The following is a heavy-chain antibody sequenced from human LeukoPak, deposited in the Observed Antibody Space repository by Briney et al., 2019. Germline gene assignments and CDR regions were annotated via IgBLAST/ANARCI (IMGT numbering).Heavy chain of an antibody. J-gene: IGHJ4*02. Sequence: PGRSLRLSCTASGFTFNLYAMTWVRQAPGKGLEWVSAITGSGGSTYYADSVKGRFTISRDNSKNTVYLQMNSLRVDDTAVYYCANSKVADFHYWGQGTRVTVSS. V-gene: IGHV3-23*01. CDR3: ANSKVADFHY. D-gene: IGHD6-19*01. CDR1: GFTFNLYA. CDR2: ITGSGGST.